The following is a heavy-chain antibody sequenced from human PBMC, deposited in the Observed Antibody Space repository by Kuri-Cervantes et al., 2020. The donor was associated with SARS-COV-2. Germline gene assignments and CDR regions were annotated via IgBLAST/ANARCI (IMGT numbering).Heavy chain of an antibody. D-gene: IGHD4-23*01. CDR2: IGTAGDT. Sequence: GGSLRLSCAACGFTFSSYDMLWVRQATGKGLEWVSAIGTAGDTYYPGSVKGQFTISRENAKNSLYLQMNSLRAGDTAVYYCARGGNPAWNMDVWGKGTTVTVSS. V-gene: IGHV3-13*03. CDR3: ARGGNPAWNMDV. CDR1: GFTFSSYD. J-gene: IGHJ6*03.